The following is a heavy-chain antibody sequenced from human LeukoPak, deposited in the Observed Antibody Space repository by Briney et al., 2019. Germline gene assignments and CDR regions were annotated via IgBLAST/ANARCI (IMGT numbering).Heavy chain of an antibody. Sequence: GGSLRLSCAASGFTVSSYWMSWVRQAPGKGRGWVANIKQDGSEKYYVDSVKSRFTISRDNAKNSLYLQMNSMRAEDTAVYYCTKRVKYGGTWDHFADWGQGTMVTVSS. D-gene: IGHD1-26*01. CDR2: IKQDGSEK. CDR3: TKRVKYGGTWDHFAD. V-gene: IGHV3-7*01. CDR1: GFTVSSYW. J-gene: IGHJ4*02.